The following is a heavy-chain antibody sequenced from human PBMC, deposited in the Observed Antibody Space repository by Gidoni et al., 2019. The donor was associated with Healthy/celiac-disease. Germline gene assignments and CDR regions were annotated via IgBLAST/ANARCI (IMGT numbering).Heavy chain of an antibody. CDR2: IDPSDSYT. Sequence: EVQLVQSGAEVKKPGESLRISCKGSGYSFTSYWISWVRQMPGKGLEWMGRIDPSDSYTNYSPSFQGHVTISADKSISTAYLQWSSLKASDTAMYYCARRGSSGWYADYYYYGMDVWGQGTTVTVSS. CDR1: GYSFTSYW. V-gene: IGHV5-10-1*03. CDR3: ARRGSSGWYADYYYYGMDV. D-gene: IGHD6-19*01. J-gene: IGHJ6*02.